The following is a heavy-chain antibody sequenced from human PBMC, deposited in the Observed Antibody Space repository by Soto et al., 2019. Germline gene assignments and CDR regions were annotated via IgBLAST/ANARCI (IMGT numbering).Heavy chain of an antibody. CDR1: GFSFISYG. D-gene: IGHD1-1*01. J-gene: IGHJ6*02. Sequence: WSLRLSCAASGFSFISYGMEWVRLSPVKGLEWVAATTYDGGIKHYVDSVKGRFTISRDNSKNTLYLQMNSLRVEDTATYYCAGALENPYFYYGLNVWGQGKRVAVSS. V-gene: IGHV3-30*03. CDR3: AGALENPYFYYGLNV. CDR2: TTYDGGIK.